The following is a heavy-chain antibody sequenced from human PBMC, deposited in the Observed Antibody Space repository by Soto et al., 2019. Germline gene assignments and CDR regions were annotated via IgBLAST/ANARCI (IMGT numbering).Heavy chain of an antibody. CDR2: TYYRSKWCN. V-gene: IGHV6-1*01. J-gene: IGHJ4*02. D-gene: IGHD6-13*01. CDR1: GDSVSSNSAA. Sequence: SQTLSLTCAISGDSVSSNSAAWNWIRQSPARGLEWLGRTYYRSKWCNDYAESVRSRITINPDTSKSQFSLQLNSVTPEDTAVYYCARSVGNSIDYWGQGTLVTV. CDR3: ARSVGNSIDY.